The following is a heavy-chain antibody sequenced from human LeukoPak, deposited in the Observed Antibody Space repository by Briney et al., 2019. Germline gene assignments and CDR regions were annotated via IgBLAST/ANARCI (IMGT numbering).Heavy chain of an antibody. V-gene: IGHV4-34*01. CDR2: INHSGST. CDR3: ARHKDYYYSYMDV. Sequence: SETLSLTCAVYGGSFSGYYWSWLRQPPGKGLEWMGEINHSGSTYYNPSLTSRVTISVDTSKNQFSLKLSSVTAADTAVYYCARHKDYYYSYMDVWGKGTTVTISS. J-gene: IGHJ6*03. CDR1: GGSFSGYY.